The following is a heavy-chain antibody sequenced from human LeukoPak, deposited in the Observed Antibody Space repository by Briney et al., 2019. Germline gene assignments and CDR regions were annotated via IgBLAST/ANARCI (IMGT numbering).Heavy chain of an antibody. J-gene: IGHJ4*02. CDR3: AKDVVGQQWPENY. CDR1: GFNFNNYG. Sequence: AGGSLRLSCAASGFNFNNYGMHWVRQAPGKGLEWVALISYDGTNTYYADSVKGRFTISRDNSKNTLYLQMSSLRSEDTAVYFCAKDVVGQQWPENYWGQGTLVTVSS. D-gene: IGHD6-19*01. CDR2: ISYDGTNT. V-gene: IGHV3-30*18.